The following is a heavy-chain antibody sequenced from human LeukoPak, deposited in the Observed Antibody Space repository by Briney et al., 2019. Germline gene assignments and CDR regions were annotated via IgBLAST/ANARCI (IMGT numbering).Heavy chain of an antibody. V-gene: IGHV4-34*12. CDR1: GGTFSGFY. J-gene: IGHJ5*02. CDR3: ARQFYYDASGHNWFDP. Sequence: SETLSLTCAVYGGTFSGFYWSWIRQPPGKGLEWIGEIIHSGSANYNPSLKSRVTVSIDTSNSQFSLKMTSVTAADTAVYYCARQFYYDASGHNWFDPLGPGNPGHRLL. D-gene: IGHD3-22*01. CDR2: IIHSGSA.